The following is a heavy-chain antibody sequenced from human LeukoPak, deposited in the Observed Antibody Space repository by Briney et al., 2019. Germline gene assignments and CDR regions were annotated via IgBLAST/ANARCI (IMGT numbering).Heavy chain of an antibody. CDR1: GFTFSTYW. CDR3: ARDGVNSGRDY. Sequence: PGGSLRLSCTASGFTFSTYWMMWVRQAPGKGLEWVANIKQDGSETYYVDSVKGRFTISRDNAKNSLYLQMSSLRAEDTAVYYCARDGVNSGRDYWGQGTLVTVSS. D-gene: IGHD2-15*01. J-gene: IGHJ4*02. CDR2: IKQDGSET. V-gene: IGHV3-7*01.